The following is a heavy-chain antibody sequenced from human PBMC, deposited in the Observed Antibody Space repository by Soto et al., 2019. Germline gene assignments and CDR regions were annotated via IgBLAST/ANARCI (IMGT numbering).Heavy chain of an antibody. CDR2: IYWDDDK. V-gene: IGHV2-5*05. CDR1: GFSLYTNGVG. CDR3: AHSRIIAAGGFFDY. D-gene: IGHD6-13*01. J-gene: IGHJ4*02. Sequence: QITLKESGPTLVRPTQTLTLTCSISGFSLYTNGVGVGWIRQPLGKALEWLALIYWDDDKRYDPVLKSRLIITRDTSKNQVVLTMTNMDPEDTGTYYCAHSRIIAAGGFFDYWGQGTPVIVS.